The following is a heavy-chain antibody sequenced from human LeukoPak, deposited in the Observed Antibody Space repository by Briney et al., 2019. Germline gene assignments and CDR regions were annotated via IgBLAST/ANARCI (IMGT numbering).Heavy chain of an antibody. J-gene: IGHJ5*02. V-gene: IGHV3-74*01. CDR1: GFTFSSYA. Sequence: GGSLRLSCAASGFTFSSYAMSWVRHAPGKGLVWVSRINSDGSSTSYADSVKGRFTISRDNAKNTLYLQMNSLRAEDTAVYYCARADTYYYDFWSGYYSVSWFDPWGQGTLVTVSS. CDR3: ARADTYYYDFWSGYYSVSWFDP. D-gene: IGHD3-3*01. CDR2: INSDGSST.